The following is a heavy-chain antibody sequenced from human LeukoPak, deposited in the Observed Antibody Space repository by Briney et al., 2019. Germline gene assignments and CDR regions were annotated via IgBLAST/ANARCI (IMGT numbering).Heavy chain of an antibody. CDR2: ISNSGTSI. CDR3: GRGRWGLDY. D-gene: IGHD7-27*01. CDR1: GFTFSDSY. V-gene: IGHV3-11*04. J-gene: IGHJ4*02. Sequence: KTGGSLRLSCAASGFTFSDSYMTWIRQAPGKGLEWVSYISNSGTSIFYADSVKGRFTTSRDNAKSSLYLQMNSLSAEDTAVYYCGRGRWGLDYWGQGALVTVSS.